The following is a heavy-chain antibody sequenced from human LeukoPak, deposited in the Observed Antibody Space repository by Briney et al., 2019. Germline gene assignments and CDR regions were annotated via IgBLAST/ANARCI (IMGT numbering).Heavy chain of an antibody. CDR2: INHSGST. CDR3: ARVGFGYSSSWYYFDY. D-gene: IGHD6-13*01. Sequence: SETLSLTCAVYGGSFSGYYWSWIRQPPGKGLEWIGEINHSGSTNYNPSLKSRVTISVDTSKNQFSLKLSSVTAADTAVYYCARVGFGYSSSWYYFDYWGQGTLVTVSS. CDR1: GGSFSGYY. V-gene: IGHV4-34*01. J-gene: IGHJ4*02.